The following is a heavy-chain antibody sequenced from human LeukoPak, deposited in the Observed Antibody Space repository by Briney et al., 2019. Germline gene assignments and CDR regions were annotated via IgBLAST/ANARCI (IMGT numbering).Heavy chain of an antibody. CDR3: ARVGYEAVVTPVFAY. J-gene: IGHJ4*02. D-gene: IGHD4-23*01. CDR2: ISGSGAMT. V-gene: IGHV3-23*01. Sequence: GGSLRLSCAASGFTLSNHAMIWVRQAPGKGLEWVSSISGSGAMTYYADSVKGRFTISRDNSKNTLYLQMNSLRAEDTAVYYCARVGYEAVVTPVFAYWGQGTLVTVSS. CDR1: GFTLSNHA.